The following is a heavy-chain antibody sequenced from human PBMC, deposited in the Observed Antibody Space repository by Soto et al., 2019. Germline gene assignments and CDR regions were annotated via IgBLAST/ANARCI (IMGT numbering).Heavy chain of an antibody. CDR2: IWYDGSNK. CDR1: GFTFRSHG. CDR3: VRWGDDNVMDV. D-gene: IGHD3-16*01. J-gene: IGHJ6*02. Sequence: QVQLVESGGGVAQPGRSLRLSCAASGFTFRSHGIHWVRQAPGKGLEWVAVIWYDGSNKLYTESVKGRFIISRDNTKNTRYLQMNSLRVEYTAVYYCVRWGDDNVMDVWGQGTTVTVSS. V-gene: IGHV3-33*01.